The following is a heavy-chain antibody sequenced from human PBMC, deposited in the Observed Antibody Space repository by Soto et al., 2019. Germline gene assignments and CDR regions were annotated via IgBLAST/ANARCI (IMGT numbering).Heavy chain of an antibody. CDR3: ARGRDAVGGRRGVFAY. CDR1: GYTFTSYD. J-gene: IGHJ4*02. CDR2: MNPNSGNT. V-gene: IGHV1-8*01. D-gene: IGHD6-19*01. Sequence: ASVKVSCKASGYTFTSYDINWVRQATGQGLEWMGWMNPNSGNTGYAQKFQGRVTMTRNTSISTAYMELSSLRSEDTAVYYCARGRDAVGGRRGVFAYWGQGTLVTVSS.